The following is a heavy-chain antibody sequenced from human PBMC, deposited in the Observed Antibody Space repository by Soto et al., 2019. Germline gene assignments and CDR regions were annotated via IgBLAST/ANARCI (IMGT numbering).Heavy chain of an antibody. D-gene: IGHD5-12*01. CDR1: GGSVSSGSYY. V-gene: IGHV4-61*01. CDR3: ARDGGYSVYYSFGNYYYDGKSV. Sequence: SETLSITCTVSGGSVSSGSYYWSWIRQPPGKGLEWIGYIYYSGSTNYNPSLKSRVTISVDTSKNQFSLKLSSVTAADTAVYYCARDGGYSVYYSFGNYYYDGKSVWGQGSTDPVSS. J-gene: IGHJ6*02. CDR2: IYYSGST.